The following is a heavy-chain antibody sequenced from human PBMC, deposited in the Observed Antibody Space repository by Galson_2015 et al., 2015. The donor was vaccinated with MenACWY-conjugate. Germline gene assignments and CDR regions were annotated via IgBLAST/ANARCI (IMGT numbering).Heavy chain of an antibody. Sequence: SLRLSCAASGFSFSAYAMTWVRQGPGKGLEWVSTISGSGRTYYADSVKGRFTISRDNSKNTLYLQMNSLRADDTAVYYCAKYTPYVSGSFLTPFGPWGQGTLVTLSS. CDR2: ISGSGRT. V-gene: IGHV3-23*01. CDR3: AKYTPYVSGSFLTPFGP. CDR1: GFSFSAYA. J-gene: IGHJ5*02. D-gene: IGHD3-10*01.